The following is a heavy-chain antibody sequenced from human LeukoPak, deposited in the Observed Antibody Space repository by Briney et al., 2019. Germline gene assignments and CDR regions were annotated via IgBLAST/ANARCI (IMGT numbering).Heavy chain of an antibody. J-gene: IGHJ5*02. D-gene: IGHD3-10*01. CDR2: ISSSGSTI. CDR3: AREAYSGNIDP. V-gene: IGHV3-11*01. CDR1: GFTFSDYY. Sequence: NPGGSLRLSCAASGFTFSDYYMSWIRQAPGKGLEWVSYISSSGSTIYYADSVRGRFTISRDNAKNSLYLQMNSLRAEDTAVYYCAREAYSGNIDPWGQGTLVTVSS.